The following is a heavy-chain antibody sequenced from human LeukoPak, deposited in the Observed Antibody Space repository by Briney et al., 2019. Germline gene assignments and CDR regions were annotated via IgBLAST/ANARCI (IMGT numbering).Heavy chain of an antibody. CDR3: AREADIVVVVAAHPFDY. V-gene: IGHV3-53*05. D-gene: IGHD2-15*01. Sequence: GGSLRLSCTVSGFTVSSNSMSWVRQAPGKGLEWVSFIYSDNTHYSDSVKGRFTISRDNSKNTLYLQMNSLRSEDTAVYYCAREADIVVVVAAHPFDYWGQGTLVTVSS. CDR2: IYSDNT. CDR1: GFTVSSNS. J-gene: IGHJ4*02.